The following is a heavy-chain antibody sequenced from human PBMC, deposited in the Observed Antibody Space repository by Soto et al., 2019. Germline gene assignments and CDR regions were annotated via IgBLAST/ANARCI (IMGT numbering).Heavy chain of an antibody. V-gene: IGHV5-51*01. Sequence: GESLKISCKGSGYTFSSYWVAWVRQMPGKGLEWMGSIYPGDSDTKYSPSFRGQVTISRDNAKKLLYLQLTTLRAEDTAVYYCARGEYSSAFDYWGQGAPVTVSS. D-gene: IGHD6-19*01. J-gene: IGHJ4*02. CDR1: GYTFSSYW. CDR2: IYPGDSDT. CDR3: ARGEYSSAFDY.